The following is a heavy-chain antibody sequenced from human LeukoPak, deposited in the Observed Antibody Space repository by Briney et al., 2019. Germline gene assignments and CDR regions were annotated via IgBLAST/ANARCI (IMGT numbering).Heavy chain of an antibody. Sequence: ASVKVSCKASGGTFSSYAISWVRQAPGQGLEWMGGIIPIFGTANYAQKFQGRVTITADESTSTAYMELSSLRSEDTAVYYCARGGEPIYDLIPSYYYYMDVWGKGTTVTVSS. J-gene: IGHJ6*03. CDR1: GGTFSSYA. D-gene: IGHD3-9*01. V-gene: IGHV1-69*13. CDR2: IIPIFGTA. CDR3: ARGGEPIYDLIPSYYYYMDV.